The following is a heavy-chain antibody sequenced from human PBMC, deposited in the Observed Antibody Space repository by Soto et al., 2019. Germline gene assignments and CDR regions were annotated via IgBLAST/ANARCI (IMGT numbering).Heavy chain of an antibody. D-gene: IGHD4-17*01. CDR3: AKERALYGDYSGGDAFDI. V-gene: IGHV3-23*01. J-gene: IGHJ3*02. CDR1: GFTFSSYA. Sequence: PGGSLRLSCAASGFTFSSYAMSWVRQAPGKGLEWVSAISGSGGSTYYADSVKGRFTISRDNSKNTLYLQMNSLRAEDTAVYYCAKERALYGDYSGGDAFDIWGQGTMVTVSS. CDR2: ISGSGGST.